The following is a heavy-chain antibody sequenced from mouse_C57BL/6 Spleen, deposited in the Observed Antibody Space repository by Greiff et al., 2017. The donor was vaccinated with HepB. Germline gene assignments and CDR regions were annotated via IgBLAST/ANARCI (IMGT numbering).Heavy chain of an antibody. V-gene: IGHV1-54*01. CDR1: GYAFTNYL. D-gene: IGHD1-1*01. J-gene: IGHJ1*03. CDR3: AREGNYGSSHWYFDV. CDR2: INPGSGGT. Sequence: VKLMESGAELVRPGTSVKVSCKASGYAFTNYLIEWVKQRPGQGLEWIGVINPGSGGTNYNEKFKGKATLTADKSSSTAYMQLSSLTSEDSAVYFCAREGNYGSSHWYFDVWGTGTTVTVSS.